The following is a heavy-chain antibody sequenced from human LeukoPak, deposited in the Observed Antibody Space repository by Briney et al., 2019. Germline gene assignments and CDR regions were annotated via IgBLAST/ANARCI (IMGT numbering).Heavy chain of an antibody. CDR1: GYTFTSYG. CDR2: ISAYNGNT. V-gene: IGHV1-18*01. J-gene: IGHJ4*02. Sequence: ASVKVSCKASGYTFTSYGISWVRQAPGQGLEWMGWISAYNGNTNYAQKLQGRVTMTTDTSTSTAYMELRSLRSDDTAVYYCARVSVRSVYYDFWSGYYPSDYWGQGTLVTVSS. CDR3: ARVSVRSVYYDFWSGYYPSDY. D-gene: IGHD3-3*01.